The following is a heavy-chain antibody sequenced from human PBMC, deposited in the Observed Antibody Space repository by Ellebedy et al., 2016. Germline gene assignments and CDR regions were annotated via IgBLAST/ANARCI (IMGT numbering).Heavy chain of an antibody. D-gene: IGHD6-6*01. CDR2: MNPNSGNT. J-gene: IGHJ4*02. V-gene: IGHV1-8*01. CDR1: GYTFTSYD. CDR3: ARGEYSSSGWDY. Sequence: ASVKVSXXASGYTFTSYDINWVRQATGQGLEWMGWMNPNSGNTGYAQKFQGRVTMTRNTSISTAYMELSSLRSEDTAVYYCARGEYSSSGWDYWGQGTLVTVSS.